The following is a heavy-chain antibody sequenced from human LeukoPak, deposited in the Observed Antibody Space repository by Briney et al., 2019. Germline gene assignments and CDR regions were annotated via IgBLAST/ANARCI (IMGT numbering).Heavy chain of an antibody. CDR3: ARGHSGYDRGRDYYYYYMDV. J-gene: IGHJ6*03. CDR2: IYSDNT. V-gene: IGHV3-53*01. D-gene: IGHD5-12*01. CDR1: GFTVSSNS. Sequence: PGGSLRLSCTVSGFTVSSNSMSWVRQAPGKGLEWVSFIYSDNTHYSDSVKGRLTISRDNSKNTLYLQMNSLRAEDTAVYYCARGHSGYDRGRDYYYYYMDVWGKGTTVTISS.